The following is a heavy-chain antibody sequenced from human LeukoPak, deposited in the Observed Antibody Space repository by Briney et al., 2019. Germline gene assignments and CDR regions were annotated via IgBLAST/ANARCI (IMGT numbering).Heavy chain of an antibody. Sequence: GGSLRLSCAASGFTFSSYSMNWVRQAPGKGLEWVPSISSSSSYIYYADSVKGRFTISRDNAKNSLYLQMNSLRAEDTAVYYCARAVGGFGGSYFDYWGQGTLVTVSS. CDR3: ARAVGGFGGSYFDY. D-gene: IGHD3-10*01. J-gene: IGHJ4*02. V-gene: IGHV3-21*01. CDR2: ISSSSSYI. CDR1: GFTFSSYS.